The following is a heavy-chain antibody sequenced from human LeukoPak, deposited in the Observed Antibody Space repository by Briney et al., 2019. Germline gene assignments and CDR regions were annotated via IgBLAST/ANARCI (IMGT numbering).Heavy chain of an antibody. V-gene: IGHV4-31*11. CDR3: ARDRSGYGDFDY. Sequence: SETLSLTCAVSGGSISSGGYYWSWIRQHPGKGLEWIGYIYYSGSTYYNPSLKSRVSISVDTSKNQFSLKLSSVTAADTAVYYCARDRSGYGDFDYWGQGTLVTVSS. D-gene: IGHD3-3*01. CDR1: GGSISSGGYY. J-gene: IGHJ4*02. CDR2: IYYSGST.